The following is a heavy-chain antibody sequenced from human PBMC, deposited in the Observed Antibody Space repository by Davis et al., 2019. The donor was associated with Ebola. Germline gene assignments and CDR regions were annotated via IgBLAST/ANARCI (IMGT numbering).Heavy chain of an antibody. J-gene: IGHJ6*02. Sequence: GESLKISCEGSGYRFTSYWIAWVRQMPGKGLEWMGIIYPGDSDTSYSPSFQGHVTISADKSISTAYLQWSGLKASDTATYYCARHAPRPDYNYFYGIDVWGQGTTVTVSS. CDR1: GYRFTSYW. CDR3: ARHAPRPDYNYFYGIDV. D-gene: IGHD6-6*01. V-gene: IGHV5-51*01. CDR2: IYPGDSDT.